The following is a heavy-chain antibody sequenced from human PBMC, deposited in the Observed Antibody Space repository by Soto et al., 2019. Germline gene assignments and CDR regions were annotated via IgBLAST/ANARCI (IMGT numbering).Heavy chain of an antibody. CDR2: ISGSGGST. J-gene: IGHJ6*02. V-gene: IGHV3-23*01. CDR1: GFTFSSYA. Sequence: PGGSLRLSCAASGFTFSSYAMRWVRQAPGKGLEWVSAISGSGGSTYYADSVKGRFTISRDNSKNTLYLQMNSLRAEDTAVYNCAKRRDCSSTSCYSRSHYDGMDVWGQGTTDTGS. CDR3: AKRRDCSSTSCYSRSHYDGMDV. D-gene: IGHD2-2*01.